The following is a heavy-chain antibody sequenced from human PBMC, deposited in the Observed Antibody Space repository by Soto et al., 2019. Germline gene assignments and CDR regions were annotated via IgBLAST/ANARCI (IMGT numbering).Heavy chain of an antibody. Sequence: GGSLRLSCAASGFTFSDYYMSWIRQAPGKGLEWVSYISSSGSTIYYADSVKGRFTISRDNAKNTLYLQMNSLRAEDTAVYYFAKPLDSHGDYDSFDIWGQGTMVTVSS. CDR1: GFTFSDYY. D-gene: IGHD4-17*01. V-gene: IGHV3-11*01. CDR2: ISSSGSTI. J-gene: IGHJ3*02. CDR3: AKPLDSHGDYDSFDI.